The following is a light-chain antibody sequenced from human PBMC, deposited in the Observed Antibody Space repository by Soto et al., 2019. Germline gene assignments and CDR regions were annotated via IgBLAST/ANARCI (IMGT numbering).Light chain of an antibody. Sequence: QSLLTHPPSFSGSPGQSIAISCTGTRSDVGAYNYVSWYQQHPGKAPKLMISEVTNRPSGVSDRFSGSKSGNTASLTISGLQAEDEADYYCSSFTSRFTFVFGTGTKVTVL. CDR1: RSDVGAYNY. CDR3: SSFTSRFTFV. V-gene: IGLV2-14*01. J-gene: IGLJ1*01. CDR2: EVT.